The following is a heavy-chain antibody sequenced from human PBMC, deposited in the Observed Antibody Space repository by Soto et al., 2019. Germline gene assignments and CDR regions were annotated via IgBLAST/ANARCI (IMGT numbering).Heavy chain of an antibody. CDR2: ISSSSSYI. D-gene: IGHD3-10*01. CDR1: GFTFSSYS. J-gene: IGHJ6*02. Sequence: KSGGSLRLSCAASGFTFSSYSMNWVRQAPGKGLEWVSSISSSSSYIYYADSVKGRFTISRDNAKNSLYLQMNSLRAEDTAVYYCARVQSYHSAEMVPARGMDVWGQGTTVTVSS. CDR3: ARVQSYHSAEMVPARGMDV. V-gene: IGHV3-21*01.